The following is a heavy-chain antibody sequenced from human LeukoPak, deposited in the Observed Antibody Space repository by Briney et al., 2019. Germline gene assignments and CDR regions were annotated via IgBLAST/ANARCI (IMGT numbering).Heavy chain of an antibody. Sequence: GGSLRLSCAASEFTLSSYAMSWVRQAPGKGLEWVSGISGSGGSTYYADSVKGRFTISRDNSKNTLYLQMNSLRVEDTAVYYCAKGWASSGFIYNDAFGIWGQGTMVTVSS. D-gene: IGHD6-19*01. CDR3: AKGWASSGFIYNDAFGI. CDR1: EFTLSSYA. J-gene: IGHJ3*02. CDR2: ISGSGGST. V-gene: IGHV3-23*01.